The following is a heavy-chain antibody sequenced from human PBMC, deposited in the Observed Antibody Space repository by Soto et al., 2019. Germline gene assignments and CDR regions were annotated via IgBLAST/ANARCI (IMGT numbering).Heavy chain of an antibody. CDR1: GYTFTSYG. CDR3: ARVLPPFDP. V-gene: IGHV1-18*01. CDR2: INAYNGNT. Sequence: QVQLVQSGAEVKKPGASVKVSCKASGYTFTSYGISWVRQAPGQGLEWMGWINAYNGNTNYAQKXQXXXTXXTDTSTSTAYMELRSLRSDDTAVYYCARVLPPFDPWGQGTLVTVSS. J-gene: IGHJ5*02.